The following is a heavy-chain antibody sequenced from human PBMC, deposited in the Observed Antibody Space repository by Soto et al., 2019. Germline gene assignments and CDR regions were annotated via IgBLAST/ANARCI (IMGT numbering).Heavy chain of an antibody. CDR1: GGSISGFY. V-gene: IGHV4-59*01. J-gene: IGHJ4*02. CDR2: IYYSGTV. D-gene: IGHD6-19*01. CDR3: ARGIVGAVATVRREFDY. Sequence: QVQLQESGPGLVKPSETLSLTCTVSGGSISGFYWNWIRQPPGKGLEWIGYIYYSGTVNYNPSLKSRVTMSVDMSTNQFSLKLFSVTAADTAVYYCARGIVGAVATVRREFDYWGQGYLVTVSA.